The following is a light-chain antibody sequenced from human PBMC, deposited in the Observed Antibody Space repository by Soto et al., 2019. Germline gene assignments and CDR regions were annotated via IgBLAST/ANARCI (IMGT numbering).Light chain of an antibody. CDR3: QQYGGSPRVT. Sequence: EIVLTQSPGTLSLSPGERVTLSCRASQSVSSNYLARYQQKPGQAHRLLIYSASSRATGIPDRFSGSGSGTDFTLTINSLETEDFAVYYCQQYGGSPRVTFGGGTNVESK. V-gene: IGKV3-20*01. J-gene: IGKJ4*01. CDR1: QSVSSNY. CDR2: SAS.